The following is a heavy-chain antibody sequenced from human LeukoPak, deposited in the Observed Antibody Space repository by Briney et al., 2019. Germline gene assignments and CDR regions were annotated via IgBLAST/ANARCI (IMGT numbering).Heavy chain of an antibody. CDR3: AREGRDGYNYGGYYFDY. CDR2: IYSGGGT. J-gene: IGHJ4*02. D-gene: IGHD5-24*01. Sequence: GGSLRLSCAASGFTVNSNYIHWVRQAPGKGLEWVSVIYSGGGTLYADSVKGRFTISRDISKNTLYLQMNSLRAEDTAVYYCAREGRDGYNYGGYYFDYWGQGTLVTVSS. CDR1: GFTVNSNY. V-gene: IGHV3-53*01.